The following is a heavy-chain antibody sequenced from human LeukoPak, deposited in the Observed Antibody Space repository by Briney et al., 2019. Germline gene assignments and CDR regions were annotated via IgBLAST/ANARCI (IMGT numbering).Heavy chain of an antibody. D-gene: IGHD3-22*01. Sequence: GGSLRLSCAASGFTFSSYAMHWVRQAPGKGLEWVAVISYDGSNKYYADSVKGRFTISRDNSKNTLYLQMNSLRAEDTAVYYCARGFTTDSYYFDYWGQGTLVTVSS. CDR2: ISYDGSNK. CDR3: ARGFTTDSYYFDY. V-gene: IGHV3-30-3*01. J-gene: IGHJ4*02. CDR1: GFTFSSYA.